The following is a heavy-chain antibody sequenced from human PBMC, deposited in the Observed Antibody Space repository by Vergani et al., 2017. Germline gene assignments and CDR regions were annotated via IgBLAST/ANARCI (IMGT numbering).Heavy chain of an antibody. J-gene: IGHJ5*02. D-gene: IGHD6-19*01. Sequence: QLKLQESGPGLVKPSATLYLTCSVSGAYIRSSNYYWGWIRQPPGKGLEWIASIYYSGSTYYNPSLKSRVTISVDTSKNQFSLKLSSVTAADTAVYFCARHSTVELLVKLGWIDPWGQGILVTVSS. CDR1: GAYIRSSNYY. CDR2: IYYSGST. V-gene: IGHV4-39*01. CDR3: ARHSTVELLVKLGWIDP.